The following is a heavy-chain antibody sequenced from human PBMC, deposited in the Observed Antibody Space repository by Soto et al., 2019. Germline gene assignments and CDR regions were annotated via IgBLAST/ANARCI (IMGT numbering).Heavy chain of an antibody. V-gene: IGHV4-30-4*01. CDR2: IYYIGSN. CDR3: ARAPTFFRAPPGGMDV. D-gene: IGHD3-3*01. CDR1: GGSISSGDYY. Sequence: PSETLSLTCTVSGGSISSGDYYWSWIRHPPGNGLEWIGYIYYIGSNYYNPSLKSRVTISVDTSKNQFSLKMSSVTAADTAVYYCARAPTFFRAPPGGMDVWGQGTPVTVSS. J-gene: IGHJ6*02.